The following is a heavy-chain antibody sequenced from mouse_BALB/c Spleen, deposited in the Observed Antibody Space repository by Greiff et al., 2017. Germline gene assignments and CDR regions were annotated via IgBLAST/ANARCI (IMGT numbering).Heavy chain of an antibody. CDR3: ARMAGNWYFDV. V-gene: IGHV4-1*02. J-gene: IGHJ1*01. Sequence: EVKLVESGAGLVQPGGSLKLSCAASGFAFSSYWMSWVRQAPGKGLEWIGEINPDSSTINYTPSLKDKFIISRDNAKNTQYLQMSKVRSEDTALYYCARMAGNWYFDVWGAGTTVTVSS. CDR2: INPDSSTI. CDR1: GFAFSSYW.